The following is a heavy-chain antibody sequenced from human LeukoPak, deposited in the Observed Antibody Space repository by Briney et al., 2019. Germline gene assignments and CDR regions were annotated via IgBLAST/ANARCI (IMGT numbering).Heavy chain of an antibody. CDR2: INSNSGGT. Sequence: ASVKVSCKTSGYTFTGYFMHWVRQAPGQGPEWMGRINSNSGGTNYAQNFQGRVTMTRGTSISTAYMELSRLTSDDTAVYYCARDLASTSNWELDYWGQETLVTVSS. D-gene: IGHD1-26*01. V-gene: IGHV1-2*06. CDR1: GYTFTGYF. J-gene: IGHJ4*02. CDR3: ARDLASTSNWELDY.